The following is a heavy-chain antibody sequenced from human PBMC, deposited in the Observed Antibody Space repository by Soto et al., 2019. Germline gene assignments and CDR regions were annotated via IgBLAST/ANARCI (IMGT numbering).Heavy chain of an antibody. V-gene: IGHV3-30*18. J-gene: IGHJ6*02. D-gene: IGHD5-12*01. CDR2: ISCDGNYI. Sequence: QAQLVESGGGVVQPVRSLRLSCAASGFTFSTYGMHWVRQAPGKGLEWVAVISCDGNYIYYADSVKGRFTISRDNSKNTLYLPMNSLRPDDTAVYYCAKGSKAGDGYNSVDYYYYGMDVWGQGTAVTVSS. CDR3: AKGSKAGDGYNSVDYYYYGMDV. CDR1: GFTFSTYG.